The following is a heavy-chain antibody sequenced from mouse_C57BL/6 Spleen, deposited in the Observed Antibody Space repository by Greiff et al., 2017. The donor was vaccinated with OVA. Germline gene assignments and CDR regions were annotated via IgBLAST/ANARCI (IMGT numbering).Heavy chain of an antibody. CDR1: GYTFTTYP. D-gene: IGHD1-1*01. V-gene: IGHV1-47*01. Sequence: VQLQQSGAELVKPGASVKMSCKASGYTFTTYPIEWMKQNHGKSLEWIGNFHPYNDDTKYNEKFKGKATLTVEKSSSTVYLELSRLTSDDSAVYYCARSHYYGSSYGYAMDYWGQGTSVTVSS. CDR2: FHPYNDDT. CDR3: ARSHYYGSSYGYAMDY. J-gene: IGHJ4*01.